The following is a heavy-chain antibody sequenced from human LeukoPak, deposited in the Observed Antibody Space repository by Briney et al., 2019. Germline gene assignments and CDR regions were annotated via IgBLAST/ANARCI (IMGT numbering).Heavy chain of an antibody. D-gene: IGHD3-10*01. V-gene: IGHV4-38-2*02. CDR2: FYQSGIF. J-gene: IGHJ4*02. Sequence: SETLSLTCTVSGYSITSGYHWGWIRQPPDKGLEWIGNFYQSGIFNYNPSLKSRVTISVDTSKNQFSLKLSSVTAADTAVYYCARHSIRGSGSYYTDSLFDYWGQGTLVTVSS. CDR3: ARHSIRGSGSYYTDSLFDY. CDR1: GYSITSGYH.